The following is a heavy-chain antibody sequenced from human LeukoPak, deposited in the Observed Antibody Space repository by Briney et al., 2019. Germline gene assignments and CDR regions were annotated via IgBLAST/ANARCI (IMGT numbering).Heavy chain of an antibody. CDR2: IVVGSGNT. CDR1: GFTFTSSA. V-gene: IGHV1-58*01. Sequence: PWASVKVSCKASGFTFTSSAVQWVRQARGQRLEWIGWIVVGSGNTNYAQKFQERVTITRDMSTSTAYMELSSLRSEDTAVYYCAADPYYYDSSDYATTFDYWGQGTLVTVSS. CDR3: AADPYYYDSSDYATTFDY. J-gene: IGHJ4*02. D-gene: IGHD3-22*01.